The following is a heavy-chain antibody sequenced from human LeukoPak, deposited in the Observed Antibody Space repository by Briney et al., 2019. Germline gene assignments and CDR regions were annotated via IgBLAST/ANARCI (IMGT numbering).Heavy chain of an antibody. CDR2: IIPIFGAA. V-gene: IGHV1-69*05. D-gene: IGHD6-19*01. J-gene: IGHJ4*02. CDR3: ACHATQRTGIAVAGPFDY. CDR1: GGTFSSYA. Sequence: SVKVSCKASGGTFSSYAISWVRQAPGQGLEWMGRIIPIFGAANYAQKFQGRVTITTNESTSTAYMELSSLRSEDTAVYYCACHATQRTGIAVAGPFDYWGQGTLVTVSS.